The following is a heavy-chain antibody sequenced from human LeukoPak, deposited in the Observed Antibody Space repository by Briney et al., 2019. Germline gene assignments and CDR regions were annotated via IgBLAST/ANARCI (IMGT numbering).Heavy chain of an antibody. CDR1: GFTFSDFG. CDR2: ISTYNGNT. J-gene: IGHJ4*02. CDR3: ARDCDRSGYYCY. D-gene: IGHD3-22*01. Sequence: ASVKVSCKASGFTFSDFGISWVRQAPGQGLEWMGWISTYNGNTNYAQKLQGRVAINTDTSTSTAYMELRNLRSDDTAVYYCARDCDRSGYYCYWGQGTLVTVSS. V-gene: IGHV1-18*01.